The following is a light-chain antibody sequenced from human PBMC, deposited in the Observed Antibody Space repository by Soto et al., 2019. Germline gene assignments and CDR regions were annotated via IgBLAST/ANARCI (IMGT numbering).Light chain of an antibody. Sequence: SVLTQPPSVSGAPGQRVTISCTGSSSNIGAGYDVHWYQQVPGTAPKLLIYDTYNRPSGVPDRISGSKSGTSASLAITGLQAEDEADYYCQSYDRSLSGYVFGTGTKVTVL. CDR2: DTY. CDR3: QSYDRSLSGYV. J-gene: IGLJ1*01. CDR1: SSNIGAGYD. V-gene: IGLV1-40*01.